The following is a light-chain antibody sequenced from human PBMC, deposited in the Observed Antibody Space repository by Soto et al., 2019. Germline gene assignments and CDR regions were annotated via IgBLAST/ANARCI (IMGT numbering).Light chain of an antibody. V-gene: IGLV1-40*01. J-gene: IGLJ2*01. CDR2: GNS. Sequence: QSVLTQPPSVSGAPGQRVTISCTGSSSNIGAGYDVHWYQQLPGTAPKLLIYGNSHRPSGVPDRFSGSKSGNSASLAITGLQAEDEADYYCQSYDSSLSGYVVFGGGTKVTVL. CDR3: QSYDSSLSGYVV. CDR1: SSNIGAGYD.